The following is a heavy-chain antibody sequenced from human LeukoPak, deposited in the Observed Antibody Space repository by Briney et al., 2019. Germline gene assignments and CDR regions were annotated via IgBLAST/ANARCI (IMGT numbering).Heavy chain of an antibody. J-gene: IGHJ4*02. V-gene: IGHV3-48*03. CDR1: GFTFSSYA. CDR3: ARAPKYCGGDCYYNY. Sequence: GRSLRLSCAASGFTFSSYAMHWVRQAPGKGLEWVSYISSSGSTIYYADSVKGRFTISRDNAKNSLYLQMNSLRAEDTAVYYCARAPKYCGGDCYYNYWGQGTLVTVSS. CDR2: ISSSGSTI. D-gene: IGHD2-21*02.